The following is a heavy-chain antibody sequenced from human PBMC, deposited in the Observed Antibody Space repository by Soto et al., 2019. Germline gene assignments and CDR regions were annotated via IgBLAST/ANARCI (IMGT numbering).Heavy chain of an antibody. CDR3: TTVTYCSSTSCYSASDY. D-gene: IGHD2-2*01. CDR2: IKSKTDGGTT. Sequence: GGSLRLSCAASGFTFSNAWMSWVRQAPGKGLEWVGRIKSKTDGGTTDYAAPVKGRFTISRDDSKNTQYLQMNSLKTEDTAVYYCTTVTYCSSTSCYSASDYWGQGTLVTVSS. J-gene: IGHJ4*02. V-gene: IGHV3-15*01. CDR1: GFTFSNAW.